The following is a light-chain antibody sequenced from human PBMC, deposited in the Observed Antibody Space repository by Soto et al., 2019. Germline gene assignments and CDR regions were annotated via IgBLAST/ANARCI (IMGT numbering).Light chain of an antibody. CDR3: QHYNRYSEA. CDR2: KAS. CDR1: QTISSW. Sequence: DIQMTQSPSTLSGSVGDRVTITCRASQTISSWLAWYQQKPGKAPKLLIYKASTLKSGVPSRFSGSGSGKEFTLTISSLQPDDFAPYNCQHYNRYSEAFGQGTKVELK. V-gene: IGKV1-5*03. J-gene: IGKJ1*01.